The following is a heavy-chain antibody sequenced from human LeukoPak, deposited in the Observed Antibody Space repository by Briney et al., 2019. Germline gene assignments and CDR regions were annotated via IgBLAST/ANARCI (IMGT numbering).Heavy chain of an antibody. CDR2: INPNSGGT. CDR3: AKEAASDIVLMVYAILDY. CDR1: GYTFTGYY. Sequence: GASVKVSCKASGYTFTGYYMHWVRQAPGQGLEWIGWINPNSGGTNYAQKFQGRVTMTRDTSISTAYMELSRLRSDDTAVYYCAKEAASDIVLMVYAILDYWGQGTLVTVSS. V-gene: IGHV1-2*02. D-gene: IGHD2-8*01. J-gene: IGHJ4*02.